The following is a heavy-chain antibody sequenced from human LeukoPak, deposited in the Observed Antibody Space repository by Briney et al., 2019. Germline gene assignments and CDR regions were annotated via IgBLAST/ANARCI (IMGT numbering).Heavy chain of an antibody. V-gene: IGHV3-21*01. CDR3: ASGYNWNSNWFDP. J-gene: IGHJ5*02. Sequence: GGSLRLSCAASGFTFSSYSMNWVPQAPGKGLEWVSSISSSSSYIYYADSVKGRFTIPRDNAKNSLYLQMNSLRAEDTAVYYCASGYNWNSNWFDPWGQGTLVTVSS. CDR1: GFTFSSYS. D-gene: IGHD1-7*01. CDR2: ISSSSSYI.